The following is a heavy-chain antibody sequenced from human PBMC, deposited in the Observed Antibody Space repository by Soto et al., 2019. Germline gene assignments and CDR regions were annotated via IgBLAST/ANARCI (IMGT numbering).Heavy chain of an antibody. J-gene: IGHJ4*02. D-gene: IGHD4-17*01. CDR1: GFTFSSNG. CDR3: ARDPRKTSVTTSLDY. V-gene: IGHV3-33*01. CDR2: IWYDGSNK. Sequence: PGGSLRISCAASGFTFSSNGMHWVRQAPGKGLEWVAIIWYDGSNKYYADSVKGRFTISRDNSKNTRYLQMNSLRAEDTAVYYCARDPRKTSVTTSLDYWGQGTLVTVSS.